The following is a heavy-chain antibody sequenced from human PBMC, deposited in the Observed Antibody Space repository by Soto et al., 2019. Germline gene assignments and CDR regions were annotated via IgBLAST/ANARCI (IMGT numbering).Heavy chain of an antibody. CDR2: IYYSGST. V-gene: IGHV4-59*01. CDR1: GGAISSYY. Sequence: ETLSLTCTVSGGAISSYYWSWLRQPPGKGLEWIGYIYYSGSTNYNPSLKSRVTISVDTSKNQFSLKLSSVTAADTAVYYCARFNYYDSSSNHFRHWGQGTLVTVSS. J-gene: IGHJ1*01. D-gene: IGHD3-22*01. CDR3: ARFNYYDSSSNHFRH.